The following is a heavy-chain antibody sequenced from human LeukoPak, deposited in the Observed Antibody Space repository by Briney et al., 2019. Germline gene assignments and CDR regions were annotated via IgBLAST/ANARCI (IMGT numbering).Heavy chain of an antibody. J-gene: IGHJ4*02. CDR3: ARHVVN. Sequence: TPSETLSLTCTVSGDSISSSTYYWGWIRQPPGKGLEWIGNIYYTGSTSYNPSLKSRVTISVDLSKNYFSLKLSSVTAADTAVYYCARHVVNWDQGTLVTVSS. D-gene: IGHD2-21*01. CDR2: IYYTGST. V-gene: IGHV4-39*02. CDR1: GDSISSSTYY.